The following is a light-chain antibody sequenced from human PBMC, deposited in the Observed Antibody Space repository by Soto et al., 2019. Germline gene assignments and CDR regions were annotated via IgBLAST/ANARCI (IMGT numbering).Light chain of an antibody. CDR3: QQRSNWIT. CDR2: DAS. V-gene: IGKV3-11*01. Sequence: EIVLTQSPATLSLSPGERAALSCRASQSVSSYLAWYEQKPGQAPRLLIYDASNRATGIPARFSGSGSGTDFPLTISSLAPEDSAVYYCQQRSNWITFGQGTRLEIK. J-gene: IGKJ5*01. CDR1: QSVSSY.